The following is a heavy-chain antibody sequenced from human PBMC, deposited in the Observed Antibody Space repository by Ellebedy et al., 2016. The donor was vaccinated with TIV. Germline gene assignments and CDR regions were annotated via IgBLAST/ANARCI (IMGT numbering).Heavy chain of an antibody. CDR2: ISSSSSYI. D-gene: IGHD3-9*01. V-gene: IGHV3-11*06. Sequence: GESLKISCAASGFTFSDYYMSWIRQAPGKGLEWVSSISSSSSYIYYADSVKGRFTISRDNAKNSLYLQMNSLRAEDTAVYYCARDLDLFDYWGQGTLVTVSS. J-gene: IGHJ4*02. CDR1: GFTFSDYY. CDR3: ARDLDLFDY.